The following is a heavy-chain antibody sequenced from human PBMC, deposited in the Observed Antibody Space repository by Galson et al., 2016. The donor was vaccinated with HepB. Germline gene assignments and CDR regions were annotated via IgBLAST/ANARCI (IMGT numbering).Heavy chain of an antibody. D-gene: IGHD1-26*01. V-gene: IGHV3-7*03. CDR2: IKQDGSTK. Sequence: SLRLSCAASGFTFGSCWMTWVRQAPGKGLEWVANIKQDGSTKYYVDSAKGRFTISRDNAKNSLYLQMNSLRVEDTAVYYCATDPPWDSDVFDIWGQGTMVTVSS. J-gene: IGHJ3*02. CDR1: GFTFGSCW. CDR3: ATDPPWDSDVFDI.